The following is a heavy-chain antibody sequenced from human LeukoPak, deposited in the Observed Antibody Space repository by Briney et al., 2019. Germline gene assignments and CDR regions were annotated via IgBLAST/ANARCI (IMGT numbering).Heavy chain of an antibody. J-gene: IGHJ3*02. Sequence: ASVKVSCKASGGTFSSYAISWVRQAPGQGLEWMGGIIPIFGTASYAQKFQGRVTITADKSTSTAYMELSSLRSEDTAVYYCARADSSGYYLFYNIWGQGTMVTVSS. CDR2: IIPIFGTA. D-gene: IGHD3-22*01. CDR3: ARADSSGYYLFYNI. CDR1: GGTFSSYA. V-gene: IGHV1-69*06.